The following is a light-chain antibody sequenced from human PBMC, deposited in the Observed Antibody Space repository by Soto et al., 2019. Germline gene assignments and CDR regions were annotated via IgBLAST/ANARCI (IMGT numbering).Light chain of an antibody. CDR1: TNDVGGYNY. J-gene: IGLJ1*01. Sequence: QSALTQPASVSGSPGQSITISCTGTTNDVGGYNYVSWYQQHPGKAPKPLIFEVSSRPSGVSNRFSGSKSGNTASLTISALQAEDEADYFCNSYTSSTSRPYVFGTGTKVTVL. CDR2: EVS. CDR3: NSYTSSTSRPYV. V-gene: IGLV2-14*01.